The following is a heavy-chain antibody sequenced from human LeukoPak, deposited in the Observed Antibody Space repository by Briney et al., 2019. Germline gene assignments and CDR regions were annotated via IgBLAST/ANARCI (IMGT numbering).Heavy chain of an antibody. D-gene: IGHD2-21*02. CDR1: GGTFSSYA. Sequence: ASVKVSCKASGGTFSSYAISWVRQAPGQGLEWMGGIIPIFGTANYAQKFQGRVTITADKSTSTAYMELSSLRSEDTAVYHCAGCGGDCYSEFWFDPWGQGTLVTVSS. CDR3: AGCGGDCYSEFWFDP. V-gene: IGHV1-69*06. CDR2: IIPIFGTA. J-gene: IGHJ5*02.